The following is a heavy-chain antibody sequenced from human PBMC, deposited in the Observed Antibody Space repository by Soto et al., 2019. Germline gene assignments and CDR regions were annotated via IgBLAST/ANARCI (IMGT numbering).Heavy chain of an antibody. J-gene: IGHJ4*02. Sequence: QVQLVQSGAEVKKPGASVKVSCKASGYTFTSYGISWVRQAPGQGLEWMGWISAYNGNTNYAQKLQGRVTMTTDTSTIAAYMERMTLRSDDTSVYYCARNRGSYAPDYWGQGTLCTVSS. V-gene: IGHV1-18*01. D-gene: IGHD1-26*01. CDR1: GYTFTSYG. CDR3: ARNRGSYAPDY. CDR2: ISAYNGNT.